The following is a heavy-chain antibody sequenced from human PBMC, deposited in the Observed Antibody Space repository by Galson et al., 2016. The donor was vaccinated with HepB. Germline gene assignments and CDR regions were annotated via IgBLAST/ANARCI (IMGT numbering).Heavy chain of an antibody. V-gene: IGHV5-10-1*01. CDR2: IDPIDSST. CDR1: GYSFTNYW. J-gene: IGHJ4*02. D-gene: IGHD3-3*02. CDR3: SRRLLFDISNFFDY. Sequence: SGAEVKKPGESLRISCEGSGYSFTNYWITWVRQMPGKGLEWMGTIDPIDSSTNYSPSFEGHVTISIDKSTSTAYLQWSSLRASDTAIYYCSRRLLFDISNFFDYWGQGTLVTVSS.